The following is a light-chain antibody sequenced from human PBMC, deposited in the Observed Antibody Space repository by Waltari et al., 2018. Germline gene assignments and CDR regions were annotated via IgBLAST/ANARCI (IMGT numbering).Light chain of an antibody. J-gene: IGKJ1*01. V-gene: IGKV3D-7*01. CDR1: QNGRNND. CDR3: QHDYDFLWT. CDR2: ATS. Sequence: EVILTQSPDTVSLSPGERATVTNRATQNGRNNDISLYQQKLGQALRLLTYATSDRAPGTPARFSGSGSGTDFTLTINSLQPEDFAVYYFQHDYDFLWTFGQGTKVEIK.